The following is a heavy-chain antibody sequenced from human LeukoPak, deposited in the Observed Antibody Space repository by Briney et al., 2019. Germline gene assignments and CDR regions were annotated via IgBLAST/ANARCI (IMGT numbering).Heavy chain of an antibody. V-gene: IGHV3-23*01. D-gene: IGHD4-17*01. J-gene: IGHJ4*02. CDR3: AKDVTPDGLWDIDY. Sequence: GGSLRLSCVASGFTFSKYTMSWVRQAPGKGLEWVSGIYGGTTTRTFYAESVKGRFTISRDNSKNTLYLQMNSLRDEDTATYYCAKDVTPDGLWDIDYWGRGTLITVSS. CDR1: GFTFSKYT. CDR2: IYGGTTTRT.